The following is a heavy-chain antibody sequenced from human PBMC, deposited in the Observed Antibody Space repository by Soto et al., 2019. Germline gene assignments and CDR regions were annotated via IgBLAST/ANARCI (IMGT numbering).Heavy chain of an antibody. CDR3: ARDGGGYRSNWFDP. D-gene: IGHD5-18*01. V-gene: IGHV4-31*03. Sequence: QVQLQESGPGLVKPSQTLSLTCTVSGGSISSGGYYWSWIRQHPGKGLEWIGYIYYSGSTYYNPSLKSRVTISVDTSKNPFTLKLSSVTAAGTAVYYWARDGGGYRSNWFDPWGQGTLVTVSS. CDR2: IYYSGST. J-gene: IGHJ5*02. CDR1: GGSISSGGYY.